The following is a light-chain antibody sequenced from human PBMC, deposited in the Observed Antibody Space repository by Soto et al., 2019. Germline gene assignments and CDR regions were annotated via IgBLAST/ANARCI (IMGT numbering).Light chain of an antibody. CDR2: GAS. J-gene: IGKJ1*01. Sequence: EIVMTQSPGMLSVSPGERATLSCRASQSVSSNLAWYQQRPGQAPRLLIHGASTRATGVPARFSGSGSGTEFSITISGLESEDFAFYYCQQYNDWPRTFGQGTKVDI. V-gene: IGKV3-15*01. CDR1: QSVSSN. CDR3: QQYNDWPRT.